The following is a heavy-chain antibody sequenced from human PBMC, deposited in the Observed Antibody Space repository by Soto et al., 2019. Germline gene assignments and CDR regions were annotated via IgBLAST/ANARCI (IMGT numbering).Heavy chain of an antibody. CDR1: GFIFSSHG. Sequence: PGGSLRLSCAASGFIFSSHGMYWVRQAPGKGLEWVAVIWYDGSNKYYADSVKGRFTISRDNSKNTLYLQMNSLRAEDTAVYYCVRRSATVTTSYYGMDVWGQGTTVTVSS. V-gene: IGHV3-33*01. D-gene: IGHD4-17*01. J-gene: IGHJ6*02. CDR3: VRRSATVTTSYYGMDV. CDR2: IWYDGSNK.